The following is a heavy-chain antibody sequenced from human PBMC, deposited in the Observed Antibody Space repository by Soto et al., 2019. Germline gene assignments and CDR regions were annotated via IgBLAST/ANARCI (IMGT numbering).Heavy chain of an antibody. D-gene: IGHD6-13*01. J-gene: IGHJ6*02. V-gene: IGHV1-18*01. CDR2: ISAYNGNT. CDR1: GYTFTSYG. CDR3: ARDLYSSSWYVLPIYYYYGMDV. Sequence: QVQLVQSGAEVKKPGASVKVSCKASGYTFTSYGISWVRQAPGQGLEWMGWISAYNGNTNYAQKLQGRVTITTDTSTSTAYMELRSLRSDDTAVYYCARDLYSSSWYVLPIYYYYGMDVWGQGTTVTVSS.